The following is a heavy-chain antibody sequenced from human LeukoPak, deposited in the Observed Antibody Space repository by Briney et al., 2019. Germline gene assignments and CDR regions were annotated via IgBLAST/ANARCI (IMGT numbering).Heavy chain of an antibody. Sequence: SVKVSCKASGGTFSSYAISWVRQAPGQGLEWMGRIIPIFGTANYAQKFQGRVTMTRDTSTSTVYMELSSLRSEDTAVYYCARAYLNCSGGSCFDYWGQGTLVTVSS. CDR2: IIPIFGTA. V-gene: IGHV1-69*05. J-gene: IGHJ4*02. CDR1: GGTFSSYA. CDR3: ARAYLNCSGGSCFDY. D-gene: IGHD2-15*01.